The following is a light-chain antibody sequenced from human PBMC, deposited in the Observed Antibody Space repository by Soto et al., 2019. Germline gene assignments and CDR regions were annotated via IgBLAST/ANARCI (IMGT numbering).Light chain of an antibody. CDR1: SSNIGINT. CDR3: AAWDDSLNGVV. J-gene: IGLJ2*01. CDR2: SNN. V-gene: IGLV1-44*01. Sequence: QAVLTQPPSASGTPGQRVTISCSGSSSNIGINTVNWYQLLPGTAPKLLIQSNNQRPSGVPDRFSGSKSGTSASLAISGLQSEDEADYYCAAWDDSLNGVVFGGGTKVTVL.